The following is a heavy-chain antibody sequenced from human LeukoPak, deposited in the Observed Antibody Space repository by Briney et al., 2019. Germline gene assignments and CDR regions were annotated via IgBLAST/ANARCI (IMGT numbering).Heavy chain of an antibody. D-gene: IGHD6-19*01. Sequence: SETLSLTCTVSGGXISSYYCSWIRQPAGKGLEWLGRIYTSGSTNYNPSLKSRVTMSVDTSKNQFSLKLSSVTAADTAVYYCARDPPDGSGWRGWLDYWGQGTLVTVSS. V-gene: IGHV4-4*07. CDR3: ARDPPDGSGWRGWLDY. CDR2: IYTSGST. J-gene: IGHJ4*02. CDR1: GGXISSYY.